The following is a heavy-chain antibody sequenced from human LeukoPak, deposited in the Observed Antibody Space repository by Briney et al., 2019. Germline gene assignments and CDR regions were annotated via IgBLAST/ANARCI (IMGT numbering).Heavy chain of an antibody. D-gene: IGHD3-22*01. J-gene: IGHJ4*02. CDR1: GYTFTSYY. V-gene: IGHV1-2*02. CDR3: ARGDFDYYDSSGYYLYYFDY. CDR2: INPNSGGT. Sequence: ASVKVSCKASGYTFTSYYMHWVRQAPGQGLEWMGWINPNSGGTNYAQKFQGRVTMTRDTSISTAYMELSRLRSDDTAVYYCARGDFDYYDSSGYYLYYFDYWGQGTLVTVSS.